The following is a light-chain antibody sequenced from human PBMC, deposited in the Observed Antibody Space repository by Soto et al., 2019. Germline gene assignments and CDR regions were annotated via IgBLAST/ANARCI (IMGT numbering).Light chain of an antibody. CDR2: SDD. CDR3: SAWYDNLNGPL. V-gene: IGLV1-44*01. J-gene: IGLJ3*02. Sequence: QSVLTQPPSLSGTPGQRVTISCSGSNSNIGRYSVNWYQHFPGTAPKILIYSDDERPSGVPDRFSGSKSGTSASLAISGLQSEDEAEYYCSAWYDNLNGPLFGGGTKLTVL. CDR1: NSNIGRYS.